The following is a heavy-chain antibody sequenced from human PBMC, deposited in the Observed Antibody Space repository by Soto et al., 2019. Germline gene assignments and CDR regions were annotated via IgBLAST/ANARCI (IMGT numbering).Heavy chain of an antibody. D-gene: IGHD3-22*01. J-gene: IGHJ4*02. CDR1: GFTFSSYA. CDR3: AKHLFDYNSSGYIDY. CDR2: VSGSGGNT. Sequence: GGSLRLSCAASGFTFSSYAIHWVRLAPGKGLEWVSVVSGSGGNTYYADSVKGRFTISRDNSKNTLYLQMNSLRAEDTAIYYCAKHLFDYNSSGYIDYWGQGTLVTVSS. V-gene: IGHV3-23*01.